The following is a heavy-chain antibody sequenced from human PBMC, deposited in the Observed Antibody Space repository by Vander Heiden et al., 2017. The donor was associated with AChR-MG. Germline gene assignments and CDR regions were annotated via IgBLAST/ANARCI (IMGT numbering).Heavy chain of an antibody. CDR3: ARGGGCSGGSCYSLSDAFDI. CDR1: GFIFSSYG. V-gene: IGHV3-33*01. Sequence: QVQLVESGGGVVQPGRSLRLSCAASGFIFSSYGIHGVRQAPGKGLEWVAVIWYDGSNKYYADSVKGRFTISRDNSKNTLYLQMNSRRAEDTAVYYCARGGGCSGGSCYSLSDAFDIWGQGTMVTVSS. D-gene: IGHD2-15*01. J-gene: IGHJ3*02. CDR2: IWYDGSNK.